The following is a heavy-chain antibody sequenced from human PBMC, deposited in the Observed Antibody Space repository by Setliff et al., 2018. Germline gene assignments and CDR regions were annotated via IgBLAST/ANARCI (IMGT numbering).Heavy chain of an antibody. J-gene: IGHJ6*02. Sequence: GGSLRLSCAASGFTFSSYAMHWVRQAPGKGLEWVAVISYDGSNKYYADSVKGRFTISGDNSKNTLYLQMSSLRAEDTAVYYCARDRRCMDVWGQGTTVTV. V-gene: IGHV3-30-3*01. CDR2: ISYDGSNK. CDR1: GFTFSSYA. CDR3: ARDRRCMDV.